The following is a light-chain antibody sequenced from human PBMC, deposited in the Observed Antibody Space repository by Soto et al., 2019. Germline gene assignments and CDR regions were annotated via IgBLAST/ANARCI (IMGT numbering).Light chain of an antibody. V-gene: IGKV3-20*01. CDR3: HQYGSSVRA. CDR1: QSITGNY. CDR2: GAS. J-gene: IGKJ1*01. Sequence: DIVLTQSPGTLSVSPGDRATISCRASQSITGNYLAWHQQKPGQAPQLLIYGASTRDPGIPDRFNGSGSGTDFTLTISRLEADDVAVYHCHQYGSSVRAFGQGTKLEIK.